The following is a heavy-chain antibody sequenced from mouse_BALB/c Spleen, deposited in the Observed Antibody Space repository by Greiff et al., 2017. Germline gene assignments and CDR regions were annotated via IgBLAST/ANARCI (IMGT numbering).Heavy chain of an antibody. CDR3: ARGGRWLRRGYWCFDV. D-gene: IGHD2-2*01. Sequence: QVQLQQPGVELVKPGASVKLSCKASGYTFTSYWMHWVKQRPGQGLEWIGEINPSNGRNNYNEKFKSKATLTVDKSSNTAYMQLSSLTSEDSAVYYCARGGRWLRRGYWCFDVWGAGTTVTGSS. V-gene: IGHV1S81*02. CDR1: GYTFTSYW. J-gene: IGHJ1*01. CDR2: INPSNGRN.